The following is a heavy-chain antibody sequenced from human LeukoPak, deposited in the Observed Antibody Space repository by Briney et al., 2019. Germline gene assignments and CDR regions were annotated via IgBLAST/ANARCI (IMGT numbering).Heavy chain of an antibody. J-gene: IGHJ4*02. D-gene: IGHD5-18*01. CDR1: GFTFSRHW. Sequence: PGGSLRLSCAASGFTFSRHWMGWVRQAPGKGLEWVAVIWYDGSNKYYADSVKGRFTISRDNSKNTLYLQMNSLRAEDTAVYYCAKEASWIQLWSALDYWGQGTLVTVSS. CDR3: AKEASWIQLWSALDY. V-gene: IGHV3-33*06. CDR2: IWYDGSNK.